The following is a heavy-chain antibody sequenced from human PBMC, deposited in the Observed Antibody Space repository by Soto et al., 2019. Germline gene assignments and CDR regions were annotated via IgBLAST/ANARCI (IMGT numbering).Heavy chain of an antibody. CDR1: GGSFNDYF. V-gene: IGHV4-34*02. Sequence: QVALQQWGAGLLKPAQTLSLTCGVHGGSFNDYFWTWIRLTPGKGLEWIGEVHHTGTSYYNPSLRSRPTVSADTSKSQFSLTLTSVTATDTGTYYCARRKDSSRYFYGLDVWGQGTTVVVS. J-gene: IGHJ6*02. CDR3: ARRKDSSRYFYGLDV. CDR2: VHHTGTS. D-gene: IGHD4-4*01.